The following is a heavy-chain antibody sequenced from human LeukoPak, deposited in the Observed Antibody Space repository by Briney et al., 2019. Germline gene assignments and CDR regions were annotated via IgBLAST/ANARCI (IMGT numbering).Heavy chain of an antibody. CDR3: ARGLLRYFDWLRSHDAFDI. CDR2: IIPIFGTA. D-gene: IGHD3-9*01. CDR1: GGTFSSYA. Sequence: ASVKVSCKASGGTFSSYAISWVRQAPGQGLEWMGGIIPIFGTANYAQKFQGRVTITADESTSTAYMELSSLRSEDTAVYYCARGLLRYFDWLRSHDAFDIWGQGTMVTVSS. V-gene: IGHV1-69*13. J-gene: IGHJ3*02.